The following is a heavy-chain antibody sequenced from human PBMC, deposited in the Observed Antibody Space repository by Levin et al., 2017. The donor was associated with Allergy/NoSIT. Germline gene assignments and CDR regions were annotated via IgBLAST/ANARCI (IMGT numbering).Heavy chain of an antibody. CDR3: ARGPDVVVVAAAYDI. D-gene: IGHD2-15*01. CDR2: ISYDGSNK. CDR1: GFSFSSYA. J-gene: IGHJ3*02. V-gene: IGHV3-30-3*01. Sequence: LSLTCAASGFSFSSYAMHWVRQAPGKGLEWVAVISYDGSNKYYADSVKGRFTISRDNSKNTLYLQMNSLRAEDTAVYYCARGPDVVVVAAAYDIWGQGTMVTVSS.